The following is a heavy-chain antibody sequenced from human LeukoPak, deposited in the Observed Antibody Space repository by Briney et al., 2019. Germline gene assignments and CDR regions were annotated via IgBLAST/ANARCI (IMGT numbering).Heavy chain of an antibody. V-gene: IGHV1-46*03. CDR3: ARSSGWYNYYYYYMDV. Sequence: EASVKVSCKASGYTFTSYYMHWVRQAPGQGLEWMGIINPSGGSTSYAQKFQGRVTMTRDTSTSTVYMELSSLRSEDTAVYYCARSSGWYNYYYYYMDVWGKGTTVTVSS. CDR1: GYTFTSYY. J-gene: IGHJ6*03. CDR2: INPSGGST. D-gene: IGHD6-19*01.